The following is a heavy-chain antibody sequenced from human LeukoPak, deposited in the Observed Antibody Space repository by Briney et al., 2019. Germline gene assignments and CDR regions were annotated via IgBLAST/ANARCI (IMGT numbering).Heavy chain of an antibody. V-gene: IGHV3-23*01. D-gene: IGHD1-1*01. CDR1: GFTFSTYA. J-gene: IGHJ4*02. Sequence: GGSLRLSCAASGFTFSTYAMTWVRQAPGRGLEWVSTIGTSDSSTYYADSVKGRFTISRDNSKNTLYLQMNSLRAGDTAVYYCARGSTGPDSWGQGTLVTVSS. CDR2: IGTSDSST. CDR3: ARGSTGPDS.